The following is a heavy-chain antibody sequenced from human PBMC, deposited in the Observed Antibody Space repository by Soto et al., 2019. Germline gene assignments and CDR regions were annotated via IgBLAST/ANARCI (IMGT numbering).Heavy chain of an antibody. CDR1: GGSISSGGYY. Sequence: PSETLSLTCTVSGGSISSGGYYWSWIRQHPGKGLEWIGYIYYSGSTYYNPSLKSRVTISVDTSKNQFSLKLSSVTTADTAVYYCARDPGVTTYYYYYGMDVWGQGTTVTVSS. J-gene: IGHJ6*02. CDR2: IYYSGST. V-gene: IGHV4-31*03. CDR3: ARDPGVTTYYYYYGMDV. D-gene: IGHD4-17*01.